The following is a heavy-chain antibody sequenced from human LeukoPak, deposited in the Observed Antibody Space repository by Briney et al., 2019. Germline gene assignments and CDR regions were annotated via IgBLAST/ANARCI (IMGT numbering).Heavy chain of an antibody. Sequence: GGSLRLSCAASGFTFSSYAMSWVRQAPGKGLEWVAVISYDGSNKYYADSVKGRFTISRDNSKNTLYLQMNSLRAEDTAVYYCAKDRWGYYDSSGYIIDYWGQGTLVTVSS. D-gene: IGHD3-22*01. CDR1: GFTFSSYA. V-gene: IGHV3-30*18. CDR2: ISYDGSNK. J-gene: IGHJ4*02. CDR3: AKDRWGYYDSSGYIIDY.